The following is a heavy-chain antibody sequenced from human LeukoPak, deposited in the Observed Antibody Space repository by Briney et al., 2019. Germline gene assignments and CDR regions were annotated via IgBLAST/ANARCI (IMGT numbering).Heavy chain of an antibody. V-gene: IGHV4-38-2*01. J-gene: IGHJ3*01. CDR2: IYHTGTT. D-gene: IGHD2-15*01. CDR3: ATDETPDAFNF. CDR1: NYSISSGSY. Sequence: SETLSLTCVVSNYSISSGSYWGWIRQPPGKGLQWIGIIYHTGTTYYNPSLKSRVTLSVDTSKNHFSLKLSSVTAADTAVYHCATDETPDAFNFWGQGTMVTVSS.